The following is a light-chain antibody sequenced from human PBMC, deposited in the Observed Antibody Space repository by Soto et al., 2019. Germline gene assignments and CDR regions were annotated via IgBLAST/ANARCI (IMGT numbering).Light chain of an antibody. CDR1: QNIRTY. V-gene: IGKV1-33*01. CDR2: DAS. J-gene: IGKJ5*01. Sequence: DIQMTQSPPFLSASVGDIVTITCRASQNIRTYLTWYQQKPGKAPKLLIYDASSLETGVPSRFSGSGSGTDFTFAISSLQPEDFATYYCQQYDNLPLIFGQGTRLEIK. CDR3: QQYDNLPLI.